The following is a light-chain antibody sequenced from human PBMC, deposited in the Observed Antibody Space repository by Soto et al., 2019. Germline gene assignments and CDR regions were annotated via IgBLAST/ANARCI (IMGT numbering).Light chain of an antibody. Sequence: EIVMTQSPATLSVSPGERATLSCRASQSISSSLAWYQQKPGQAPRLLIYGASTRATGIPARFSGSGSGTEFTLTISSLQSEDFAVYYSQQYNNGPTYTFGQGTKLEIK. V-gene: IGKV3-15*01. CDR3: QQYNNGPTYT. J-gene: IGKJ2*01. CDR1: QSISSS. CDR2: GAS.